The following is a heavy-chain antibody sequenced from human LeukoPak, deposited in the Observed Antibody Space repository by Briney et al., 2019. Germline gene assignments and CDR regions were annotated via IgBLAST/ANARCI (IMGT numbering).Heavy chain of an antibody. V-gene: IGHV4-34*01. CDR1: DGSFSAYY. CDR3: ARPSGADWWVDY. Sequence: SETLSLTCAVYDGSFSAYYWSWIRQPPGKGLEWIGEINHSGSTNYNPSLKSRVTISVDTTKNQFSLKLSSVTAADTAVYYCARPSGADWWVDYWGQGTLVTVSS. D-gene: IGHD2-21*01. J-gene: IGHJ4*02. CDR2: INHSGST.